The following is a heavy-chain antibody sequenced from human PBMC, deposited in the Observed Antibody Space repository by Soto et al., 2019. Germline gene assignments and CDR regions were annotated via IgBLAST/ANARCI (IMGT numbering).Heavy chain of an antibody. J-gene: IGHJ5*02. CDR2: INPSGGST. Sequence: ASVKVSCKASGYTFTSYYMHWVRQAPGQGLEWMGIINPSGGSTSYAQKFQGRVTMTRDTSTSTVYMELSSLRSEDTAVYYCARDLGSSGWYVDTDWFDPWGQGTLVTVSP. CDR1: GYTFTSYY. V-gene: IGHV1-46*01. CDR3: ARDLGSSGWYVDTDWFDP. D-gene: IGHD6-19*01.